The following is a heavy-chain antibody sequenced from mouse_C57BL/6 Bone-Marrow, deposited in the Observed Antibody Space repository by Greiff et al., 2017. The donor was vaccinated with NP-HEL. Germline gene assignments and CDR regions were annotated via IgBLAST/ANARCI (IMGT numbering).Heavy chain of an antibody. J-gene: IGHJ3*01. CDR1: GFNIKDDY. D-gene: IGHD1-1*01. V-gene: IGHV14-4*01. Sequence: EVHLVESGAELVRPGASVKLSCTASGFNIKDDYMHWVKQRPEQGLEWIGWIDPENGDTEYASKFQGKATITADTSSNTAYLQLSSLTSEDTAVYYCTTGYYYGSSSWFAYWGQGTLVTVSA. CDR3: TTGYYYGSSSWFAY. CDR2: IDPENGDT.